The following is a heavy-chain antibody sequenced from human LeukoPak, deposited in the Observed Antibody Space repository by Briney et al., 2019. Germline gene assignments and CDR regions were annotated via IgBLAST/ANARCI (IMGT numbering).Heavy chain of an antibody. J-gene: IGHJ4*02. Sequence: PGGSLRLSCVVSGITVSNYDMSWVRQAPGKGLEWVSGIRESGGGTNYADSVKGRFTISRDNSKNTVYLQMNSLRAEDTAVYYCAYCSAGSCSGPPVDYWGQGTQVTVSS. CDR2: IRESGGGT. D-gene: IGHD2-15*01. CDR3: AYCSAGSCSGPPVDY. CDR1: GITVSNYD. V-gene: IGHV3-23*01.